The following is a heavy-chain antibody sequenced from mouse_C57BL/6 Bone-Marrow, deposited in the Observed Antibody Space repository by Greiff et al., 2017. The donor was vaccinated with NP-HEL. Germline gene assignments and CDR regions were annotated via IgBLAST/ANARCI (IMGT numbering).Heavy chain of an antibody. CDR3: ARRDYYGSRYFDV. Sequence: QVQLKESGAELVKPGASVKLSCKASGYTFASYWMQWVKQRPGQGLEWIGEIDPSDSYTNYNQKFKGKATLTVDTSSSTAYMQLSSLTSEDSAVYYCARRDYYGSRYFDVWGTGTTVTVSS. J-gene: IGHJ1*03. D-gene: IGHD1-1*01. CDR2: IDPSDSYT. CDR1: GYTFASYW. V-gene: IGHV1-50*01.